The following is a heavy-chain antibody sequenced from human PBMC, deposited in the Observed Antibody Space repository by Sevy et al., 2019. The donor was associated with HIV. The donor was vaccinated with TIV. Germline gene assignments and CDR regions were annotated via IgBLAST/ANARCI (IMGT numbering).Heavy chain of an antibody. J-gene: IGHJ3*02. Sequence: GGSLRLSCAASGFTFSSYSMHWVRQAPGKGLEWVSSITSRSSYIYYADSVKGRFTISRDNAKNSLYLQMNSLRAEDTAVYYCARSWEQQLHDAFDIWGQGTMVTVSS. CDR3: ARSWEQQLHDAFDI. CDR1: GFTFSSYS. V-gene: IGHV3-21*01. D-gene: IGHD6-13*01. CDR2: ITSRSSYI.